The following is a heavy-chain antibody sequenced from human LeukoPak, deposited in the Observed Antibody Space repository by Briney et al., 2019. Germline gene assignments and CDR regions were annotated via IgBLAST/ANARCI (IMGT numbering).Heavy chain of an antibody. Sequence: PGGSLRLSCAASGFTFSSYEMNWVRQAPGRGLEWVSYISSSGSTIYYADSVKGRFTISRDNAKNSLYLQMNSLRAEDTAVYYCARDRYFGEPRWFDPWGQGTLVTVSS. CDR3: ARDRYFGEPRWFDP. D-gene: IGHD3-10*01. CDR2: ISSSGSTI. CDR1: GFTFSSYE. V-gene: IGHV3-48*03. J-gene: IGHJ5*02.